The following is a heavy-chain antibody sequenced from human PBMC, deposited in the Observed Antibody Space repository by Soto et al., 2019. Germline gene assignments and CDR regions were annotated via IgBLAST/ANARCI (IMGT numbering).Heavy chain of an antibody. CDR1: GGSFSSYY. CDR2: INHSGST. D-gene: IGHD5-12*01. Sequence: QVQLQQWGAGLLKPSETLSLTCDVYGGSFSSYYWNWIRQPPGKGLEWLGEINHSGSTNYNPSLESRVTISLDTSNPQFSLKLTSVTAADTAVYYCARGEGRLVGTWFDHWGQGTLVPVSS. V-gene: IGHV4-34*01. J-gene: IGHJ5*02. CDR3: ARGEGRLVGTWFDH.